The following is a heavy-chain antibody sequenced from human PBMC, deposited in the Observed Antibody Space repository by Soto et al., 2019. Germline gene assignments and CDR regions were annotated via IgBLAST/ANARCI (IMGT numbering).Heavy chain of an antibody. J-gene: IGHJ6*03. CDR1: ITTLTICR. V-gene: IGHV3-48*01. CDR3: ARIPSSSKYYYYYYYMDV. CDR2: ISSSSSTI. Sequence: GSLALGCAPSITTLTICRVNSRRQTQGQGLDWVSYISSSSSTIYYADSVKGRFTISRDNAKNSLYLQMNSLRAEDTAVYYCARIPSSSKYYYYYYYMDVWGKGTTVTVSS. D-gene: IGHD6-13*01.